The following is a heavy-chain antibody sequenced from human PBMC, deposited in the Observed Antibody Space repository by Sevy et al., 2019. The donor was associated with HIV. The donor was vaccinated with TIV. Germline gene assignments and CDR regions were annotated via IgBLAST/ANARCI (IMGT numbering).Heavy chain of an antibody. D-gene: IGHD3-22*01. J-gene: IGHJ4*02. Sequence: GGSLRLSCAASGFSFSSYAMSWVRQAPGKGLEWVSAISGSGGSTYYADSVKGRFTISRDNSKNTLYLQMNNLRAEDTAVYYCAKAPYDRSGYFFPFDYWGQGTPVTVSS. CDR2: ISGSGGST. CDR3: AKAPYDRSGYFFPFDY. CDR1: GFSFSSYA. V-gene: IGHV3-23*01.